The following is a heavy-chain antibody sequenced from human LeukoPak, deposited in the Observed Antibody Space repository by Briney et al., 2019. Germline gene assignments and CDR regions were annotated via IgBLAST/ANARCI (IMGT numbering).Heavy chain of an antibody. D-gene: IGHD3-9*01. CDR3: ATQGYFDWLFDAFDI. J-gene: IGHJ3*02. CDR2: INPSGGST. CDR1: GYTFTSYY. V-gene: IGHV1-46*01. Sequence: ASVKVSCKASGYTFTSYYMHWVRQAPGQGLEWMGIINPSGGSTSYAQKFQGRVTMTEDTSTDTAYMELSSLRSEDTAVYYCATQGYFDWLFDAFDIWGQGTMVTVSS.